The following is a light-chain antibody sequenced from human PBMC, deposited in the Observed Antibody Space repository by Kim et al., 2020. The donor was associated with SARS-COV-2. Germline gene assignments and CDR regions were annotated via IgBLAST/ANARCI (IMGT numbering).Light chain of an antibody. CDR3: LVYYGGAWV. CDR1: TGAVTSGYY. J-gene: IGLJ3*02. V-gene: IGLV7-43*01. Sequence: PGGSVTVTCASSTGAVTSGYYSNGLKQKPGQAPRALIYCTSNKHSWTPAGCAGSLRGGKAALTLSGVQPEDEAEYYCLVYYGGAWVFGGGTQLTVL. CDR2: CTS.